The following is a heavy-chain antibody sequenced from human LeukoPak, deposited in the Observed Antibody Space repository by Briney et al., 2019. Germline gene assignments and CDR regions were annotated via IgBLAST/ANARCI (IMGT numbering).Heavy chain of an antibody. CDR2: TNEDESAK. J-gene: IGHJ3*02. Sequence: GESLRLSCAASGFSFRNSWMVWVRQAPGKGLEWVALTNEDESAKYYVDSVKGRFTISRDNAKNSLFLQMNSLRDEDTAMYYCARGVNRAYDNWGHGTMVTVSS. CDR3: ARGVNRAYDN. V-gene: IGHV3-7*01. D-gene: IGHD2-8*01. CDR1: GFSFRNSW.